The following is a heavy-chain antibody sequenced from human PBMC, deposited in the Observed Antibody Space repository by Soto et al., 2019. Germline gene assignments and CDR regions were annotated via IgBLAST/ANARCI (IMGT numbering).Heavy chain of an antibody. CDR3: TPLLWFGELPYGEPFDY. Sequence: GGSLRLSCTASGFTFGDYAMSWFRQAPGKGLEWVGFIRSKAYGGTTEYAASVKGRFTISRDDSKSIAYLQMNSLKTEDTAVYYCTPLLWFGELPYGEPFDYWGQGTLVTVSS. CDR1: GFTFGDYA. CDR2: IRSKAYGGTT. J-gene: IGHJ4*02. V-gene: IGHV3-49*03. D-gene: IGHD3-10*01.